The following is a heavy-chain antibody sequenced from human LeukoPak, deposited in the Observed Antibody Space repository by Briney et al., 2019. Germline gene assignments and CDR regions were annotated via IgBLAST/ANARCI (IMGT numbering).Heavy chain of an antibody. J-gene: IGHJ4*02. CDR2: ISGSGGSR. CDR1: GFTFSSYA. CDR3: ANEIGDSNSMVRGVFDY. V-gene: IGHV3-23*01. Sequence: GGSLRLSCAASGFTFSSYAMSWVRQAPGKGLEWVSAISGSGGSRHYADSVKGRFTISRDNSKNTLYLQMNSLRAEDTAVYYCANEIGDSNSMVRGVFDYWGQGTLVTVSS. D-gene: IGHD3-10*01.